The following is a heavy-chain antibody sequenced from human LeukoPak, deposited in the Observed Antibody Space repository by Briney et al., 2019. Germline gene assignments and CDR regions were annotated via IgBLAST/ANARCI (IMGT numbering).Heavy chain of an antibody. J-gene: IGHJ4*02. Sequence: SETLSLTCTVSGGSISSSSYYWGWTRQPPGKGLEWIGSIYYSGSTYYNPSLKSRVTISVDTSKNQFSLKLSSVTAADTAVYYCARHEVYDYVWGSYGPYYFDYWGQGTLVTVSS. V-gene: IGHV4-39*01. CDR3: ARHEVYDYVWGSYGPYYFDY. CDR1: GGSISSSSYY. CDR2: IYYSGST. D-gene: IGHD3-16*01.